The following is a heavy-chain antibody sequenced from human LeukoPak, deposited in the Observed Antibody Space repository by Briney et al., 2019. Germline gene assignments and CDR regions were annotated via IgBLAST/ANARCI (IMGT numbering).Heavy chain of an antibody. Sequence: GGSLRLSCAASGFTFSSYAMSWVRQAPGKGLEWVSAISGSGGSTYYADSVKGRFTISRDNSKNTLYLQMNSLRAEDTAVYYCAKDLLTSIVGATTVAFDIWGQGTMVTASS. CDR3: AKDLLTSIVGATTVAFDI. CDR1: GFTFSSYA. J-gene: IGHJ3*02. D-gene: IGHD1-26*01. V-gene: IGHV3-23*01. CDR2: ISGSGGST.